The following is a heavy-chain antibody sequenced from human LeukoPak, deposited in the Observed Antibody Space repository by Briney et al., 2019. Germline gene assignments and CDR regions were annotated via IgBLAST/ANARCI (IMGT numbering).Heavy chain of an antibody. J-gene: IGHJ6*03. CDR1: GGSLSDSSFF. D-gene: IGHD1-26*01. CDR3: VRLGGSYFRHGYYFYYMDV. CDR2: IYLDGRT. V-gene: IGHV4-39*01. Sequence: SETLSLTCTVSGGSLSDSSFFWGWIRQSPGAGLEWIGKIYLDGRTNYDPSLRNRVTISVDTSKNQFSLRLTSVTAADRAVYYCVRLGGSYFRHGYYFYYMDVWGKGTTVTVSS.